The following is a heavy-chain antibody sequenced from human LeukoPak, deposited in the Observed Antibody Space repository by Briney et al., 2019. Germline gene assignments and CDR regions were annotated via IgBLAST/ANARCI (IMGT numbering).Heavy chain of an antibody. V-gene: IGHV1-46*01. J-gene: IGHJ4*02. CDR3: ARVHYDFWSGPGYYFDY. CDR1: GYTFTSYY. CDR2: ISPSCGNT. Sequence: ASVKLSCKVSGYTFTSYYMHWVRHPPGQGLEWMGIISPSCGNTSYAQKIQARVTMTRKTSTGTVYMELKSLRSEDTAVYHCARVHYDFWSGPGYYFDYWGQGTLVTVSS. D-gene: IGHD3-3*01.